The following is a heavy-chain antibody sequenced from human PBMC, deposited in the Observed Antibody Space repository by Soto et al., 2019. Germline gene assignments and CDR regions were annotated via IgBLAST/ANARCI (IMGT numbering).Heavy chain of an antibody. V-gene: IGHV4-31*03. Sequence: QVQLQESGPGLVKPSQTLSLTCTVSGGSISSGGYYWSWIRQHPGKGLEWIGYIYYSGSTYYNPSLKSRVTISVDTSKNQFSLKLSSVTAADTAVYYCARGYCSGGSCWTLFDYWGQGTLVTVSS. D-gene: IGHD2-15*01. CDR1: GGSISSGGYY. CDR3: ARGYCSGGSCWTLFDY. CDR2: IYYSGST. J-gene: IGHJ4*02.